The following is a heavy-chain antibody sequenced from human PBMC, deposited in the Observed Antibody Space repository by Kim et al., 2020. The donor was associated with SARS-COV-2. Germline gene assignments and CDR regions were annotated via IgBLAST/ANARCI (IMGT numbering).Heavy chain of an antibody. CDR3: ARRVVGATMVFDY. J-gene: IGHJ4*02. Sequence: SETLSLTCAVYGGSFSGYYWSWIRQPPGKGLEWIGEINHSGSTNYNPSLKSRVTISVDTSKNQFSLKLSSVTAADTAVYYCARRVVGATMVFDYWGQGTLVTISS. V-gene: IGHV4-34*01. D-gene: IGHD1-26*01. CDR1: GGSFSGYY. CDR2: INHSGST.